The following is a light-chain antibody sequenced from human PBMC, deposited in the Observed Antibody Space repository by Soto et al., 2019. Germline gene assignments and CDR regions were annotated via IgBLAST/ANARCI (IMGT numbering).Light chain of an antibody. V-gene: IGKV3D-15*01. CDR3: QQYNNWPPLT. J-gene: IGKJ4*01. CDR1: QSVGTSY. Sequence: EIVLTQSPGTLSLSPGERATLSCRASQSVGTSYLAWYQQKPGQAPRLLIFGASNRATGIPDRFSGSGSGTEFTLTISSLQSEDFAVYYCQQYNNWPPLTFGGGTKVDIK. CDR2: GAS.